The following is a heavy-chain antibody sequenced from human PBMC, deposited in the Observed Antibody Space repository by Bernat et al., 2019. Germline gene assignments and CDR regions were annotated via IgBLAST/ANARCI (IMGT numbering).Heavy chain of an antibody. CDR3: ARDRGGYSYDNPEYGMDV. CDR1: GFTVSSNY. J-gene: IGHJ6*02. Sequence: EVQLVEAGGGLVQPGGSLRLSCAASGFTVSSNYMSWVRQAPGKGLEWVSVIYSGGSTYYADSVKGRFTIARDNSKNTLYLQMNSLGAEDTTVYYCARDRGGYSYDNPEYGMDVWGQGTTVTVSS. D-gene: IGHD5-18*01. V-gene: IGHV3-66*01. CDR2: IYSGGST.